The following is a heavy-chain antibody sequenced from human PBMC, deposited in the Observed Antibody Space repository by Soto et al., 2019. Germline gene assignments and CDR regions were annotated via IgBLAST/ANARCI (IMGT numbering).Heavy chain of an antibody. CDR3: ARESCISTSLGCMLYSLDY. J-gene: IGHJ4*02. CDR2: IIPIFGTA. Sequence: QAQLVQSGAEVKKPGSSVKVSCKASGGTFSSYAISWVRQAPGQGLEWMGGIIPIFGTANYAQKFQGRVTITADESTSTAYMELSSLRSEDTAVYYCARESCISTSLGCMLYSLDYWGQGTLVTVSS. V-gene: IGHV1-69*12. D-gene: IGHD2-2*01. CDR1: GGTFSSYA.